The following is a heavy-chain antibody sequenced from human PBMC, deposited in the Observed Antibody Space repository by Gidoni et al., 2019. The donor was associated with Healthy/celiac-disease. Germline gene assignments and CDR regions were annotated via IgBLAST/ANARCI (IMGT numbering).Heavy chain of an antibody. Sequence: EGQLVESGGGLVQPGGSLRRSCAASGFTFSSYSMNWVRQAPGKGLEWVSYISSSSSTIYYADSVKGRFTISRDNAKNSLYLQMNSLRAEDTAVYYCASQVIAIRWGQGTLVTVSS. CDR2: ISSSSSTI. CDR1: GFTFSSYS. CDR3: ASQVIAIR. V-gene: IGHV3-48*01. J-gene: IGHJ4*02. D-gene: IGHD2-21*01.